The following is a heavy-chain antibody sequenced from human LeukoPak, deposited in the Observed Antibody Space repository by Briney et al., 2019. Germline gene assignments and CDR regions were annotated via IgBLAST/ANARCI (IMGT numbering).Heavy chain of an antibody. V-gene: IGHV3-43D*03. J-gene: IGHJ4*02. CDR3: AKDGDSYYYDSSGYYPGGY. CDR1: GFSFSDYA. Sequence: GGSLRLSCAASGFSFSDYAMNWVRQAPGKGLEWVSLISWDGGSTYYADSVKGRFTISRDNSKNSLYLQMNSLRAEDTALYYCAKDGDSYYYDSSGYYPGGYWGQGTLVTVSS. CDR2: ISWDGGST. D-gene: IGHD3-22*01.